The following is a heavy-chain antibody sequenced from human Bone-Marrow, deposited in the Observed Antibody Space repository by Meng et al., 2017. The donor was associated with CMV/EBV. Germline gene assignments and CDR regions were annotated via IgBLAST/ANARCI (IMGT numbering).Heavy chain of an antibody. CDR1: GYSFSTYW. D-gene: IGHD2-15*01. Sequence: GESLKISCQGSGYSFSTYWIGWVRQMPGKGLEWMGIIYPGDSDTRYSPSFQGQVTISADRSTSTAYLQWSSLKASDTAIYYCARRDIKSSNPGYFEFWGQGTLATVSS. V-gene: IGHV5-51*01. CDR2: IYPGDSDT. J-gene: IGHJ4*02. CDR3: ARRDIKSSNPGYFEF.